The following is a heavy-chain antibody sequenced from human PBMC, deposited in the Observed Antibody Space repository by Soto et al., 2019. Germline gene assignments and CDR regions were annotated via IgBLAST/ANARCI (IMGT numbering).Heavy chain of an antibody. CDR1: GFTFSSYA. V-gene: IGHV3-23*01. CDR3: ARFPGVDFGVVIFNFDY. D-gene: IGHD3-3*01. CDR2: ISGSGGGT. J-gene: IGHJ4*02. Sequence: EVQLLESGGGLVQPGGSLRLACVGSGFTFSSYAMGWVRQAPGKGLEWVALISGSGGGTYHADSAKGRFSISRDNSKNTLYLQMSSLGAEDTAAYFCARFPGVDFGVVIFNFDYLGQGALVTVSS.